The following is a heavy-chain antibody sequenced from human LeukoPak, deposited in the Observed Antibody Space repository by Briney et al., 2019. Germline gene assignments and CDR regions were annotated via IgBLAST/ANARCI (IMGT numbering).Heavy chain of an antibody. CDR2: ITPSVDTT. J-gene: IGHJ4*02. CDR1: GYTFTNYL. Sequence: ASVKVSCKASGYTFTNYLLHWVRQAPGQGLEWVGKITPSVDTTNYAQKFRDRVTMTRDTSTSTVYMELSSLRSEDTAVYHCVREESGGYFDYWGQGPLVTVSS. D-gene: IGHD2-8*02. CDR3: VREESGGYFDY. V-gene: IGHV1-46*01.